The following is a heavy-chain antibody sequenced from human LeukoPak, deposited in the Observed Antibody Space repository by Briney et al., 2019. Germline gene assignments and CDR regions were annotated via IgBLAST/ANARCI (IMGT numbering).Heavy chain of an antibody. CDR3: ARRVHYYDTSGYSYYFDY. CDR1: GDSISSGGTY. D-gene: IGHD3-22*01. V-gene: IGHV4-61*02. J-gene: IGHJ4*02. Sequence: SETLSLTCTVSGDSISSGGTYWSWVRQPAGKGLEWIGRIYSTGTTNYNPSLKSRVTISVDTSKNQFSLKLNSVTAADTAVYYCARRVHYYDTSGYSYYFDYWGQGTLVTVSS. CDR2: IYSTGTT.